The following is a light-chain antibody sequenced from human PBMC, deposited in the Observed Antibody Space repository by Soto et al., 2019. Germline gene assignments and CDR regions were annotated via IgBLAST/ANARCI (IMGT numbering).Light chain of an antibody. V-gene: IGKV3-20*01. Sequence: EIVLTQSPGTLSLSPGESAALSCRASQSISNNFLAWYQRKPGQAPRLLIYGASYRATDIPYRFSGSGSGTDFTLTITRLEPYDFAVYYCQQYGGSPPTFGQGTTVEVK. CDR2: GAS. CDR3: QQYGGSPPT. CDR1: QSISNNF. J-gene: IGKJ1*01.